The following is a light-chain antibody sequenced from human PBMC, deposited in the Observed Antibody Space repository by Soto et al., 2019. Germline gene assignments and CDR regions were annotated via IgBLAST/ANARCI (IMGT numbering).Light chain of an antibody. V-gene: IGKV3-20*01. Sequence: EIVLTQSPGTLSLSPGERATLSCRASQSVSSSYLAWYQQKPGQAPRLLIYGASSRATGIPDRFSGSGSGTDFTLTISRLEPEDFEVYYCQQYGSSPWTFGQGTQVASK. J-gene: IGKJ1*01. CDR3: QQYGSSPWT. CDR2: GAS. CDR1: QSVSSSY.